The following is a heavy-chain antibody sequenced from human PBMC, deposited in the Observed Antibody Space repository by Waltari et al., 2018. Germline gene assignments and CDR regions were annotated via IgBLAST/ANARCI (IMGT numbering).Heavy chain of an antibody. V-gene: IGHV4-39*01. CDR2: LSYSGTT. CDR3: AAYIGASVGTAAFDV. J-gene: IGHJ3*01. D-gene: IGHD5-12*01. CDR1: GGSITSTTHY. Sequence: QLQLPESGPGLVKPSETLSLTCSVSGGSITSTTHYWGWSRQPPGQGLEWFGTLSYSGTTYISPSLKSRVTLSRDTSRNQLSLKLGSVTATDTAVYYCAAYIGASVGTAAFDVWGQGTMVNVSS.